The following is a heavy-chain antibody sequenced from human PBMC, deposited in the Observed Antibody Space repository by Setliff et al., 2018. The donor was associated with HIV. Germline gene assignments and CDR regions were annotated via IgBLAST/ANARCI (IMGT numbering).Heavy chain of an antibody. CDR2: VLRGGSTT. CDR3: AKYTRGGSIFYYMDV. CDR1: GFSFSDHA. V-gene: IGHV3-23*03. D-gene: IGHD3-3*01. Sequence: GGSLRLSCAASGFSFSDHAMSWVRRAPGMGLEWLSVVLRGGSTTYSADSVKGRFTISRDDSKNTVYLEMRSLRAEDTAVYFCAKYTRGGSIFYYMDVWGKGTTVTAP. J-gene: IGHJ6*03.